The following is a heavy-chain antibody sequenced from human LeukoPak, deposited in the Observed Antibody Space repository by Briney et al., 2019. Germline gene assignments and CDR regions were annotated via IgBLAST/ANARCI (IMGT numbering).Heavy chain of an antibody. J-gene: IGHJ6*02. Sequence: GRSLRLSCAASGFNFHDYAMHWVRQAPGKGLEWVSGITWNSGSIGYADSVKGRFTISRDNARNSLYLQMNTLRAEDTALYYCVKWGVHRERSDGMDVWGQGTTVTVSS. CDR2: ITWNSGSI. D-gene: IGHD1-1*01. V-gene: IGHV3-9*01. CDR3: VKWGVHRERSDGMDV. CDR1: GFNFHDYA.